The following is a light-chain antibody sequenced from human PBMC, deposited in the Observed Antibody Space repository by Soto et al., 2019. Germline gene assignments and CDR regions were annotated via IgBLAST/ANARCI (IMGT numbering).Light chain of an antibody. V-gene: IGLV3-21*02. CDR1: NIGSKS. CDR3: QVWDSSSDHNYV. Sequence: SYELTQPPSVSVAPGQTARITCGGNNIGSKSGHWYQQKPGQAPVLGVYDDSDRTSGLPERFSGSNSGNTATLTISRVEAGDEADYYCQVWDSSSDHNYVFGTGTKLTVL. CDR2: DDS. J-gene: IGLJ1*01.